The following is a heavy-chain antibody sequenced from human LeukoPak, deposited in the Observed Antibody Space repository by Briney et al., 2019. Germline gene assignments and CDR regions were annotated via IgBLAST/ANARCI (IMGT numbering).Heavy chain of an antibody. D-gene: IGHD1-14*01. V-gene: IGHV1-18*01. CDR1: GGTFSSYA. CDR3: ARDQLVLPRGISGY. Sequence: GSSVKVSCKASGGTFSSYAISWVRQAPGQGLEWMGWIAVYNGNTNYAQKFQGRLTMTTDTSTSTAYMELRSLRSDDTALYYCARDQLVLPRGISGYWGQGTLVTVSS. CDR2: IAVYNGNT. J-gene: IGHJ4*02.